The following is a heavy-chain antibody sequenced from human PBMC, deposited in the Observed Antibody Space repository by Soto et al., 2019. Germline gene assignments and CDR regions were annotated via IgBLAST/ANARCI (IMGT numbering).Heavy chain of an antibody. J-gene: IGHJ4*02. V-gene: IGHV3-74*01. CDR1: GFTFSSYW. Sequence: GGSLRLSCAASGFTFSSYWMHWVRQAPGKGLVWVSRINSDGSSTSYADSVKGRFTISRDNAKNTLYLQMNSLRAEDTAVYYCVRTSLVVVAATREDYWGQGTRVTVSS. CDR3: VRTSLVVVAATREDY. D-gene: IGHD2-15*01. CDR2: INSDGSST.